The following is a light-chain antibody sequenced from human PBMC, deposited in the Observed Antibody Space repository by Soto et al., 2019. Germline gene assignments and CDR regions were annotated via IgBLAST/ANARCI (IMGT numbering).Light chain of an antibody. CDR1: SSNIGRNT. CDR3: AAWDDSISGISV. Sequence: QSVLTQPPAASGTPGQRVTISCSGSSSNIGRNTVNWYQQFPGTAPKPLIYNNDQRPSGVPDRFSGFKYGTAASLAISGLQSEDEDEYYCAAWDDSISGISVFGNGTKVTV. J-gene: IGLJ1*01. V-gene: IGLV1-44*01. CDR2: NND.